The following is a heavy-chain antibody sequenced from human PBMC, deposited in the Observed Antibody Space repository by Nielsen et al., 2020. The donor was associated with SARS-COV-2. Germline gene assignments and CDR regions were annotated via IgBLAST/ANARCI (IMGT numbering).Heavy chain of an antibody. CDR2: ISWNSGSI. D-gene: IGHD6-19*01. CDR3: ARGWAVAGTGFDY. CDR1: GFTFDDYA. V-gene: IGHV3-9*01. Sequence: GGSLRLSCAASGFTFDDYAMHWVRQAPGKGLEWVSGISWNSGSIGYADSVKGRFTISRDNAKNSLYLQMNSLRAEDTALYYCARGWAVAGTGFDYWGQGTLVTVSS. J-gene: IGHJ4*02.